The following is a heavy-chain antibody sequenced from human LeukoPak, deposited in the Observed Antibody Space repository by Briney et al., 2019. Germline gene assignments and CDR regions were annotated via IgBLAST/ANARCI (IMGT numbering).Heavy chain of an antibody. J-gene: IGHJ5*02. V-gene: IGHV4-34*01. CDR3: ARVTVMYNWFDP. D-gene: IGHD4-17*01. CDR2: INHSGST. Sequence: SETLSLTCAVYGGSFSGYYWSWIRQTPGKGLEWIGEINHSGSTNYNPSLKSRVTISVDTSKNQFSLKLSSVTAADTAVYYCARVTVMYNWFDPWGQGTLVTVSS. CDR1: GGSFSGYY.